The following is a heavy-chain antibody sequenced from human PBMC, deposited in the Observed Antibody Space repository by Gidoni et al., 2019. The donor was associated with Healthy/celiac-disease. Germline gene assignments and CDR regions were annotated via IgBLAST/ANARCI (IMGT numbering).Heavy chain of an antibody. CDR3: ASGYYDFWSGSRYYYYMDV. Sequence: QVQLVQSGAEVKKPGSSVKVSCKASGGTFRRYATSWVRQAPGQGLEWMGGIIPIFGTANYAQKFQGRVTITADESTSTAYMELSSLRSEDTAVYYCASGYYDFWSGSRYYYYMDVWGKGTTVTVSS. V-gene: IGHV1-69*01. D-gene: IGHD3-3*01. J-gene: IGHJ6*03. CDR1: GGTFRRYA. CDR2: IIPIFGTA.